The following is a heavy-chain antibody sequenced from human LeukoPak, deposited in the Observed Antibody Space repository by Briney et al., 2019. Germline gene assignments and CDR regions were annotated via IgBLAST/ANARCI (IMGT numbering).Heavy chain of an antibody. CDR2: INHSGRT. CDR3: ARGSGTYYYYYGMDV. D-gene: IGHD1-1*01. J-gene: IGHJ6*02. CDR1: GGSFSDYF. V-gene: IGHV4-34*01. Sequence: PSETLSLTCAVYGGSFSDYFWGWIRQPPGKGLEWIGEINHSGRTYYNPSLKSRVTISVDTSKNQFSLNLSSMTAADTAVYYCARGSGTYYYYYGMDVWGQGTTVTVSS.